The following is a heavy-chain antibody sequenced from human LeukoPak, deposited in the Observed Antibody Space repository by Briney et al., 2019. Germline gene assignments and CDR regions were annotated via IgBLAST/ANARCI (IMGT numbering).Heavy chain of an antibody. D-gene: IGHD6-19*01. CDR1: GFTVSSNY. Sequence: PGGSLRLSCAASGFTVSSNYMSWVRQAPGKGLEWVSVIYSGGSTYYADSVKGRFTISRDNSKNTLYLQMNSLRAEDTAVYYCASTDYSSGWYLEDDAFDIWGQGTMVTVSS. CDR2: IYSGGST. J-gene: IGHJ3*02. CDR3: ASTDYSSGWYLEDDAFDI. V-gene: IGHV3-53*01.